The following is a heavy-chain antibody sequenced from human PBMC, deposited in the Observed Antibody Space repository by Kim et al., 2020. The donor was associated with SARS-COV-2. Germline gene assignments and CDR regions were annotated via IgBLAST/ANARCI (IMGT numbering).Heavy chain of an antibody. CDR1: GFTFSTYA. CDR3: AKGGWVRGVSPFDD. D-gene: IGHD3-10*01. V-gene: IGHV3-23*01. CDR2: ISSSGGST. Sequence: GGSLRLSCAASGFTFSTYAMSWVRQAPGKGLEWVSTISSSGGSTYYADSVKGRFTISRDNSKNTLYLQMNSLRAEDTAIYYCAKGGWVRGVSPFDDWGQGPLVTVSS. J-gene: IGHJ4*02.